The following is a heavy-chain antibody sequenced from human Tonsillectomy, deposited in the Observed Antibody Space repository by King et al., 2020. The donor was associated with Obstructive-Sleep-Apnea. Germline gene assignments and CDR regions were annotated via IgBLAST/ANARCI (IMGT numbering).Heavy chain of an antibody. J-gene: IGHJ4*02. CDR3: HGMNRMAGGKRDDY. V-gene: IGHV4-39*01. CDR2: LYYTGTT. D-gene: IGHD2-15*01. CDR1: GGSISSSTHY. Sequence: LQLQESGPGLVKPSETLSLTCTVSGGSISSSTHYWGWIRQPPGKGLDWIGCLYYTGTTYSNPSLKSRVTISVDTSKNQFSLHLSSVTAADTAVYYCHGMNRMAGGKRDDYWGQGTLVTVSS.